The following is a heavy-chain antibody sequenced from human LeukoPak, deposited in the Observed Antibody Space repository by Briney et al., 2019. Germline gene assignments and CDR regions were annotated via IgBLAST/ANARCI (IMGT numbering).Heavy chain of an antibody. CDR1: GASVSSHF. D-gene: IGHD1-26*01. CDR2: ITNRGST. CDR3: AKGVSGTYYAFDV. Sequence: SDTLSLTCGVSGASVSSHFWSWIRQTPGMGLEWIGYITNRGSTGYNPSLRSRVTISVDAPKNEISLNVRSVSAADTAVYYCAKGVSGTYYAFDVWGQGRTV. J-gene: IGHJ3*01. V-gene: IGHV4-59*02.